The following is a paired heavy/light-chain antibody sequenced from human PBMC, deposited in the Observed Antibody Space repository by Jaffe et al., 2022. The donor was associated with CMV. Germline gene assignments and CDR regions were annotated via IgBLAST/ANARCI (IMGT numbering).Heavy chain of an antibody. CDR3: ARVAVAGAPLSQNDH. V-gene: IGHV1-46*01. D-gene: IGHD6-19*01. CDR1: GYTFTRYY. J-gene: IGHJ4*02. CDR2: INPGGGGT. Sequence: QVQLVQSGAEVKKPGASVKVSCKASGYTFTRYYLYWVRQAPGQGLEWMGIINPGGGGTSYAPPLQGRLTMTRDTSTSTVYMELSSLTSEDTAVYFCARVAVAGAPLSQNDHWGQGTLVTVSS.
Light chain of an antibody. CDR3: QQFDTWPT. CDR2: GAS. V-gene: IGKV3-15*01. CDR1: QSVSSD. J-gene: IGKJ4*01. Sequence: EIEMTQSPATLSVSPGERATLSCRASQSVSSDIAWYQQKPGQAPRLLIYGASTRATGIPARFSGSGSGTDFTLTISSLQSEDFAVYYCQQFDTWPTFGGGTKVEIK.